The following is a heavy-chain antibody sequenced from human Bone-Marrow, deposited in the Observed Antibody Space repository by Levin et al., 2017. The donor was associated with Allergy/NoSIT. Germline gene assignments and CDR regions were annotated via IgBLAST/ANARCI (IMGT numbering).Heavy chain of an antibody. Sequence: SQTLSLTCTVSGGSISSGSYYWSWIRLHPGKGLEWIGYIYYSGNTYYNPSLKSRVTISIDTSKNQFSLKLSSVTAADTAVYYCARRYRDFGSSAEGAFDYWGQGTLVTVSS. CDR2: IYYSGNT. D-gene: IGHD6-6*01. J-gene: IGHJ4*02. CDR1: GGSISSGSYY. V-gene: IGHV4-31*03. CDR3: ARRYRDFGSSAEGAFDY.